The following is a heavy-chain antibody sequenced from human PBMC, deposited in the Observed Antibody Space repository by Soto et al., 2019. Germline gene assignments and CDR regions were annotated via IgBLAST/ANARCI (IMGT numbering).Heavy chain of an antibody. V-gene: IGHV1-69*01. J-gene: IGHJ4*02. Sequence: QVQLVQSGAQVKKPGSSVKVSCKASGGTFSSYAISWVRQAPGQGLEWMGGIIAIFGTTNYAQKFHGRVTSTADESTRTAYMDLSSLKSEDTAVYYCATDLASGVFAAPPNEIQTNVAYWGQGTLVTVSS. CDR1: GGTFSSYA. CDR2: IIAIFGTT. D-gene: IGHD2-15*01. CDR3: ATDLASGVFAAPPNEIQTNVAY.